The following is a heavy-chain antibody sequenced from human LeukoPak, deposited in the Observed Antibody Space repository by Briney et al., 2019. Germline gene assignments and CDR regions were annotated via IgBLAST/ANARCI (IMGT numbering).Heavy chain of an antibody. D-gene: IGHD5-24*01. CDR1: GGSISSHY. CDR3: ARGSVEMATSPFDY. CDR2: IYYSGST. Sequence: PSETLSLTCTVSGGSISSHYWSWIRQPPGKGLEWIGYIYYSGSTNYNPSLKSRVTISVDTSKNQFSLKLSSVTAADTAVYYCARGSVEMATSPFDYWGQGTLVTVSS. J-gene: IGHJ4*02. V-gene: IGHV4-59*11.